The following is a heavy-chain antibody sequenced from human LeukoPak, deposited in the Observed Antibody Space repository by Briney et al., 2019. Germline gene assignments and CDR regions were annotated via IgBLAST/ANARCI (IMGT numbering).Heavy chain of an antibody. CDR3: TRHLEGITIFGVVRYGMDV. Sequence: GGSLRLSCAASGFTFSGSAMHWVRQASGKGLEWVGRIRSKANSYATAYAASVKGRSTISRDDSKNTAYLQMNSLKTEDTAVYYCTRHLEGITIFGVVRYGMDVWGQGTTVTVSS. V-gene: IGHV3-73*01. D-gene: IGHD3-3*01. CDR2: IRSKANSYAT. CDR1: GFTFSGSA. J-gene: IGHJ6*02.